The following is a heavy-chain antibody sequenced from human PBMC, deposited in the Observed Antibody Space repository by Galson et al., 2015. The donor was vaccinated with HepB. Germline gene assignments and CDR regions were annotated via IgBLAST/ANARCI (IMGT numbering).Heavy chain of an antibody. CDR1: GGSFSGYY. V-gene: IGHV4-34*01. Sequence: TLSLTCAVYGGSFSGYYWSWIRQPPGKGLEWIGEINHSGSTNYNPSLKSRVTISVDTSKNQFSLKLSSVTAADTAVYYCARDYYGSGSYYKRNYYFDYWGQGTLVTVSS. CDR3: ARDYYGSGSYYKRNYYFDY. J-gene: IGHJ4*02. CDR2: INHSGST. D-gene: IGHD3-10*01.